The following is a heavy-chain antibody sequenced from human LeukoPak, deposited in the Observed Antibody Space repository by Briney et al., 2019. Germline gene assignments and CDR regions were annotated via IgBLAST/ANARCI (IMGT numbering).Heavy chain of an antibody. Sequence: SETLSLSCTVSGGSISSYYWSWLRKPPGKGLEWIGHNYYSGSTNYNPSLKSRVTISVDTSKNQSSLKLSSVTAADTAVYYCARDSRSSSGWYGRPPLYYYYGMDVWGQGTTVTVSS. V-gene: IGHV4-59*01. CDR1: GGSISSYY. CDR2: NYYSGST. J-gene: IGHJ6*02. D-gene: IGHD6-19*01. CDR3: ARDSRSSSGWYGRPPLYYYYGMDV.